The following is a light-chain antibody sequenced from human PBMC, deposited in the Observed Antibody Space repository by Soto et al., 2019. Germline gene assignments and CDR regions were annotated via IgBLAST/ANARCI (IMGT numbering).Light chain of an antibody. CDR3: QQYNNWPPLA. Sequence: EIVMTQSPATLSVSPGERVTLSCRVSQSVSRNLAWYQQIPGQAPRLLIYGAPTRATGIPARFSGSGSGTEFTLTISLLQSEDFAVYYCQQYNNWPPLAFGGGTKVEIK. J-gene: IGKJ4*01. V-gene: IGKV3-15*01. CDR1: QSVSRN. CDR2: GAP.